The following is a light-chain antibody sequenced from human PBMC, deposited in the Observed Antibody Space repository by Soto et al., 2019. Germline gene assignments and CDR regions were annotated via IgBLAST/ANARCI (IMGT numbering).Light chain of an antibody. V-gene: IGKV1-27*01. CDR2: AAS. CDR1: QGISNY. CDR3: QKYNSAPRT. J-gene: IGKJ4*01. Sequence: DVQMTQAPSSLSASVGDRVTITCRAIQGISNYLAWYQQKPGKVPKLLIYAASILQSGDPSRCSGSGYGTDFTLTISSLQPEDVETYDCQKYNSAPRTFGGGTKVEIK.